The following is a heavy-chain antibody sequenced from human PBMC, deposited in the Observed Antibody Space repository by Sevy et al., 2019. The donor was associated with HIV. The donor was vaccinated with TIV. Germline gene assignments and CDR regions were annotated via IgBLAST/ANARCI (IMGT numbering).Heavy chain of an antibody. CDR3: ARSDYGDYVGWFDP. CDR1: GFTFSSSI. CDR2: ISGTGSTI. V-gene: IGHV3-48*02. J-gene: IGHJ5*02. D-gene: IGHD4-17*01. Sequence: GGSLRLSCAASGFTFSSSIINWVRQAPGKGLEWVSSISGTGSTIYYADSVKGRFTISRDNPKNSLYLQMHSLRDEDTAVYYCARSDYGDYVGWFDPWGQGTLVTVSS.